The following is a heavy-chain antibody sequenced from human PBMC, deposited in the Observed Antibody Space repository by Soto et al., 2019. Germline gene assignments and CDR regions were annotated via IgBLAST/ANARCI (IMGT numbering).Heavy chain of an antibody. CDR3: AKDRLPSVPAPHDY. V-gene: IGHV3-30*18. CDR2: ISYDGSNK. D-gene: IGHD4-17*01. CDR1: GFTFSSYG. Sequence: PGGSMRLSCAASGFTFSSYGMDGVRQAPGKGLEWVAVISYDGSNKYYADSVKGRFTISRDNSKNTLYLQMNSLRAEDTAVYYCAKDRLPSVPAPHDYWGQGSLVTVSS. J-gene: IGHJ4*02.